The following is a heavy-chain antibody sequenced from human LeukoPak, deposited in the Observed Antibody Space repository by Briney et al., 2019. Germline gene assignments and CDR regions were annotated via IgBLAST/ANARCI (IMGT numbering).Heavy chain of an antibody. CDR1: GFTFDGYG. D-gene: IGHD2-15*01. V-gene: IGHV3-20*04. CDR3: ARDLEYCSGGSCYDWFDP. Sequence: GGSLRLSCAASGFTFDGYGMSWVRQTPGKGLEWVSGINWNGGSTGYADSVKGRFTISRDNAKNSLYLQMNSLRAEDTAVYYCARDLEYCSGGSCYDWFDPWGQGTLVTVSS. J-gene: IGHJ5*02. CDR2: INWNGGST.